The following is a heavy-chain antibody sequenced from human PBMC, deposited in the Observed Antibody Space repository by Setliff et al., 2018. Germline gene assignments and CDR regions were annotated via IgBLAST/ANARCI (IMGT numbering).Heavy chain of an antibody. CDR1: GGSITDENSW. Sequence: SETLSLTCTVSGGSITDENSWWAWILQPAGKRPEWLGLIYIRGGTDYNPSLKSRVTISLDTSRNQFSLNLTSVTAADTAVYYCAVDHVTNIAESGYGYTRIDPWGQGIPVTVSS. CDR2: IYIRGGT. J-gene: IGHJ5*02. D-gene: IGHD6-19*01. V-gene: IGHV4-61*02. CDR3: AVDHVTNIAESGYGYTRIDP.